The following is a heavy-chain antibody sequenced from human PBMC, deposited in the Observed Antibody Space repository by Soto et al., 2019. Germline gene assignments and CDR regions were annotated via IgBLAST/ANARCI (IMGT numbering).Heavy chain of an antibody. V-gene: IGHV4-31*03. CDR1: GGSISSGGYY. CDR2: IYYSGST. CDR3: ARDVLGVVRGVIITREFNWFDP. Sequence: QVQLQESGPGLVKPSQTLSLTCTVSGGSISSGGYYWSWIRQHPGKGLEWIGYIYYSGSTYYNPSLKSRVTISVDTSKNQFSLKLSSVTAADTAAYYCARDVLGVVRGVIITREFNWFDPWGQGTLVTVSS. D-gene: IGHD3-10*01. J-gene: IGHJ5*02.